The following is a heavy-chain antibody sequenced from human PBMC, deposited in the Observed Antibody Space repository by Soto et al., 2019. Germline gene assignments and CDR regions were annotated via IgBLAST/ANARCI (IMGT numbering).Heavy chain of an antibody. V-gene: IGHV5-10-1*01. CDR1: GYSFTSYW. J-gene: IGHJ6*02. Sequence: PGESLKISCKGSGYSFTSYWISWGRQMPGKGLEWMGRIDPSDSYTNYSPSFQGHVTISADKSISTAYLQWSSLKASDTAMYYCARAEYYYYGMDVWGQGTTVTVSS. CDR2: IDPSDSYT. CDR3: ARAEYYYYGMDV.